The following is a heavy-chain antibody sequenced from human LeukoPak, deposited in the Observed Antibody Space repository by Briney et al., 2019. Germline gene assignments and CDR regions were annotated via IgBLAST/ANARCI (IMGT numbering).Heavy chain of an antibody. Sequence: GESLKISCNGSGYSFTSYWIGWVRQMPGKGLEWMGIIYPGDSDTRYSPSFQGQVTISADKSISTAYLQWSSLKASDTAMYYCARLLRNIAAAVYYFDYWGQGTLVTVSS. D-gene: IGHD6-13*01. CDR2: IYPGDSDT. CDR1: GYSFTSYW. CDR3: ARLLRNIAAAVYYFDY. J-gene: IGHJ4*02. V-gene: IGHV5-51*01.